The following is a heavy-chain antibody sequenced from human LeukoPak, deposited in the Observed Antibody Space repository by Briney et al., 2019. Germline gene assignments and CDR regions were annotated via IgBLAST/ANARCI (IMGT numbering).Heavy chain of an antibody. J-gene: IGHJ4*02. Sequence: PGGSLRLSCTASGFIFTSYGMNWVRQAPGKGLEWVSYISGSGSTIYYADSVKGRFTISRDNAKNSLYLQMNSLRAEDTAVYYCARAALGGRWLRSFDYWGQGTLVTVFS. CDR2: ISGSGSTI. CDR1: GFIFTSYG. V-gene: IGHV3-48*04. CDR3: ARAALGGRWLRSFDY. D-gene: IGHD5-12*01.